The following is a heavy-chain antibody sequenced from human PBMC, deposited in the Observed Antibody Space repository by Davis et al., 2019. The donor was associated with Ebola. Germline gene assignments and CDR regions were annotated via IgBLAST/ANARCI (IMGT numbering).Heavy chain of an antibody. CDR3: ARDPYDGDYDLDY. V-gene: IGHV3-23*01. D-gene: IGHD4-17*01. J-gene: IGHJ4*02. CDR2: ISGSGGST. Sequence: PGGSLRLSCAASGFTFSSYAMSWVRQAPGKGLEWVSAISGSGGSTYYADSVKGRFTISRDNAKNSLYLQMNSLRAEDTAVYYCARDPYDGDYDLDYWGQGTLVTVSS. CDR1: GFTFSSYA.